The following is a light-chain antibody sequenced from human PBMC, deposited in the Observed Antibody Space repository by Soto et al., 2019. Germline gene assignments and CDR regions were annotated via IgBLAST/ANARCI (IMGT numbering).Light chain of an antibody. CDR3: QQSYSTPRT. CDR1: QSISSY. V-gene: IGKV1-39*01. CDR2: VAS. Sequence: DIQMTQSPSSLSAFVGDRVTITCRASQSISSYLNWYQQKPGKAPNLLIYVASNLRSGVPSRFSGSGSGTDFTLTISSLQPEDFATYYCQQSYSTPRTFGQGTKVEIK. J-gene: IGKJ1*01.